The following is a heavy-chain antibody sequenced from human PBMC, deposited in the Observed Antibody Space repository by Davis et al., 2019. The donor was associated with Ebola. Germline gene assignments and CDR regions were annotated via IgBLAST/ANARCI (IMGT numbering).Heavy chain of an antibody. V-gene: IGHV3-48*04. D-gene: IGHD3-10*01. Sequence: GESLKISCAASGFTFSNHWMNWVRQAPGKGLEWVSYISSSGSTIYYADSVKGRFTISRDNAKNSLYLQMNSLRAEDTAVYYCARSIPTGIWFGELDYWGQGTLVTVSS. CDR2: ISSSGSTI. J-gene: IGHJ4*02. CDR3: ARSIPTGIWFGELDY. CDR1: GFTFSNHW.